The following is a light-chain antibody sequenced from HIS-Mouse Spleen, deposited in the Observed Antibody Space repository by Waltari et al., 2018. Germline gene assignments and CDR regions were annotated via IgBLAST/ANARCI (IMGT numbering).Light chain of an antibody. J-gene: IGLJ3*02. V-gene: IGLV1-40*01. CDR2: GTS. Sequence: QSVLTQPPSVSGAPGQRVTISCTGSSSNIGAGYDVHWYQQLPGTAPKLLIDGTSNRPSGGPDRCSGSKSGTSASLAITGLQAEDEADYYCQSYDSSLRVFGGGTKLTVL. CDR3: QSYDSSLRV. CDR1: SSNIGAGYD.